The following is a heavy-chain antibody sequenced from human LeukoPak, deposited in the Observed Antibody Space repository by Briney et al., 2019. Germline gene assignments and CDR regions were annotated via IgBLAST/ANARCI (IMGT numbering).Heavy chain of an antibody. V-gene: IGHV1-8*01. CDR2: MNPNSGNT. Sequence: ASVKVSCKASGYTFTSYDINWVRQAPGQGLEWMGWMNPNSGNTGYAQKFQGRVTMTRNTSISTAYMELSSLRSEDTAVYYCARGPRHMVATGHDYWGQGTLVTVSS. CDR3: ARGPRHMVATGHDY. D-gene: IGHD5-12*01. J-gene: IGHJ4*02. CDR1: GYTFTSYD.